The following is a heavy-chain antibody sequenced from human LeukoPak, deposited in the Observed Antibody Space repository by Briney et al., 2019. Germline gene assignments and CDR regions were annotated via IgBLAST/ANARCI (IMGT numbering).Heavy chain of an antibody. V-gene: IGHV4-34*01. J-gene: IGHJ4*02. D-gene: IGHD3-16*02. CDR1: GGSFSGNN. CDR3: ASFGNYDYVWGSYRYTGTYYFDY. CDR2: IYYSGST. Sequence: SETLSLTCAVYGGSFSGNNWNWIRQPPGKGLEWIGSIYYSGSTYYNPSLKSRVTISVDTSKNQFSLKLSSVTAADTAVYYCASFGNYDYVWGSYRYTGTYYFDYWGQGTLVTVSS.